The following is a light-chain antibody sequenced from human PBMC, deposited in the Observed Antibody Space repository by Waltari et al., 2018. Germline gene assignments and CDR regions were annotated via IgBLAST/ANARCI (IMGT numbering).Light chain of an antibody. CDR1: SGHSSNA. J-gene: IGLJ3*02. V-gene: IGLV4-69*01. CDR3: ETGGHGTWV. CDR2: VNSDGSH. Sequence: QLVLTQSPSASASLAASVKLTCTLTSGHSSNAITWRQKQPDKDPRYLMKVNSDGSHSKGDDTPDRFSGSSSGAERYLTISNLQPEDEADYYCETGGHGTWVFGGGTKVTVL.